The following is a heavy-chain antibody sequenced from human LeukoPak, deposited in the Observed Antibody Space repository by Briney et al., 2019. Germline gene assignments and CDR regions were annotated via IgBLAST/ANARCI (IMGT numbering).Heavy chain of an antibody. V-gene: IGHV3-9*01. J-gene: IGHJ6*02. D-gene: IGHD2-21*01. Sequence: GGSLRLSCVASGFTFDDHAMHWVRQAPGKGLEWVSSISWYSGNIGYADSVKGRFSISRDNAKNTLYLEMNSLRTDDTALYFCARDVGRRPFYSAMDVWGLGTPAPLSS. CDR1: GFTFDDHA. CDR2: ISWYSGNI. CDR3: ARDVGRRPFYSAMDV.